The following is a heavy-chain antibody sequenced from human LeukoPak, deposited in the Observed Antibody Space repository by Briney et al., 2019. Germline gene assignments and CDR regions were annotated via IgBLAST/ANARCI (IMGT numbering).Heavy chain of an antibody. CDR3: ARLPTAINGYFDP. CDR1: GFTFSSYA. CDR2: ISGGGGST. V-gene: IGHV3-23*01. D-gene: IGHD2-2*01. Sequence: GGSLRLSCAASGFTFSSYAMSWVRQAPGKGLEWVSSISGGGGSTYYADSVKGRFTISRDNSKSTLYLPMNSLRAEDTAVYYCARLPTAINGYFDPWGQGTLVTVSS. J-gene: IGHJ5*02.